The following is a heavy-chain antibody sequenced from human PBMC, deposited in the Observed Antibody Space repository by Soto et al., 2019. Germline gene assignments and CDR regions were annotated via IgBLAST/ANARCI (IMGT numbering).Heavy chain of an antibody. Sequence: GGSLRLSCAASGFTFSTYAMNWVRQAPGKGLEWVSSISSTSSFRYYADSVKGRFTISRDNAKNSLYLQMNSLRAQDTAVYYCARGAPGRDGYNLDFQHCGQGXLVTVSS. J-gene: IGHJ1*01. CDR1: GFTFSTYA. D-gene: IGHD5-12*01. V-gene: IGHV3-21*01. CDR2: ISSTSSFR. CDR3: ARGAPGRDGYNLDFQH.